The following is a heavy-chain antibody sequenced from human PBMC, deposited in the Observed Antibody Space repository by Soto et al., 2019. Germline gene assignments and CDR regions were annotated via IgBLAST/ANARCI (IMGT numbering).Heavy chain of an antibody. J-gene: IGHJ5*02. D-gene: IGHD3-10*01. CDR1: GGSFNGYY. Sequence: QVQLQQWGAGLLKPSETLSLTCAVYGGSFNGYYWSWIRQPPGKGLEWIGEINHSGSTKYNPSLKSRVSISVDTSKNQVSLNLNSVTAADTAVYYCARARNIHAIPMVRGWGNWFDPWGQGTLVTVSS. CDR2: INHSGST. CDR3: ARARNIHAIPMVRGWGNWFDP. V-gene: IGHV4-34*01.